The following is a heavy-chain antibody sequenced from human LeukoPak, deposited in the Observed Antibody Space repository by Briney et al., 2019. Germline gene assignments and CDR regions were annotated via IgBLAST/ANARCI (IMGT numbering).Heavy chain of an antibody. CDR2: ISDSGRAT. Sequence: PGGSLRLSCAASGFTFNNYAMSWVRQAPGKGLEWVSGISDSGRATYYTDSVRGRCTISRDNSKNTMYLQMSNLRAEDTAVYFCARHDSFIPYWGQGSLVTVSS. D-gene: IGHD5-18*01. V-gene: IGHV3-23*01. CDR3: ARHDSFIPY. J-gene: IGHJ4*02. CDR1: GFTFNNYA.